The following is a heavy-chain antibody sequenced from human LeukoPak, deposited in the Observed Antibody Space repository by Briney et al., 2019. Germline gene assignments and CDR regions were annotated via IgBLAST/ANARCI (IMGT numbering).Heavy chain of an antibody. V-gene: IGHV4-59*01. D-gene: IGHD4-17*01. CDR1: GGSISGYY. CDR2: IYYTGST. Sequence: PSETLSLTCTVSGGSISGYYWSWIRQPPGKGLEWIGYIYYTGSTNYNPSLKSRVIISVDTSKNQFSLEVSSVTAADTAVYYCVRSKSGTYGWFDPWGQGTLVTVSP. J-gene: IGHJ5*02. CDR3: VRSKSGTYGWFDP.